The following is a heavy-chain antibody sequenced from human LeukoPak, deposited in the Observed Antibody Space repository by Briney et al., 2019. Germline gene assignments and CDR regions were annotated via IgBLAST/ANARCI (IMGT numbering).Heavy chain of an antibody. D-gene: IGHD3-10*01. CDR2: IKQNGGEN. Sequence: GGSLRLSCAASGFTFSSYWMSWVRQAPGKGLEWVANIKQNGGENYYVDSVKGRFTISRDNAKNSVYLQMNSLRAEDTAVYYCVRDLGPELPFDYWGQGTLVTVSS. V-gene: IGHV3-7*01. CDR3: VRDLGPELPFDY. J-gene: IGHJ4*02. CDR1: GFTFSSYW.